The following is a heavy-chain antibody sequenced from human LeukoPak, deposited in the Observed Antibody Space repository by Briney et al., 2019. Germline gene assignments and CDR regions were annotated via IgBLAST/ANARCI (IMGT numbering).Heavy chain of an antibody. CDR2: ISGSGGST. D-gene: IGHD3-9*01. J-gene: IGHJ4*02. Sequence: GGSLRLSCAASGFTFSSYAMSWVRQAPGKGLEWVSAISGSGGSTYYADSVKGRFTISRDNSKNTPYLQMNSLRAEDTAVYYCAKDREYDILTGYYLVRPNDYWGQGTLVTVSS. CDR1: GFTFSSYA. V-gene: IGHV3-23*01. CDR3: AKDREYDILTGYYLVRPNDY.